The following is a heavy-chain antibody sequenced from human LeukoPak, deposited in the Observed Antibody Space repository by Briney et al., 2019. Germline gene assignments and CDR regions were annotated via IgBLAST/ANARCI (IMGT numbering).Heavy chain of an antibody. V-gene: IGHV4-61*02. D-gene: IGHD2-15*01. J-gene: IGHJ6*03. CDR3: ARQDEYYYMDV. CDR1: GGSITSNTYY. CDR2: IYTSGST. Sequence: SQTLSLTCTVSGGSITSNTYYWSWIRQPAGKGLEWIGRIYTSGSTNYNPSLKSRVTMSVDTSKNQFSLKLSSVTAADTAVYYCARQDEYYYMDVWGKGTTVTVSS.